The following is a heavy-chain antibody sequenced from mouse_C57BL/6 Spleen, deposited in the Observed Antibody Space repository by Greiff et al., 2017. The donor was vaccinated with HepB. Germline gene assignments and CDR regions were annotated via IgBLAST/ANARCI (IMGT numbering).Heavy chain of an antibody. V-gene: IGHV1-50*01. CDR3: AKKEEVGNQALDY. Sequence: QVQLKQPGAELVKPGASVKLSCKASGYTFTSYWMQWVKQRPGQGLEWIGEIDPSDSYTNYNQKFKGKATLTVDTSSSTAYMQLSSLTSEDSAVYYCAKKEEVGNQALDYWGQGTTLTVSS. J-gene: IGHJ2*01. CDR2: IDPSDSYT. CDR1: GYTFTSYW. D-gene: IGHD2-1*01.